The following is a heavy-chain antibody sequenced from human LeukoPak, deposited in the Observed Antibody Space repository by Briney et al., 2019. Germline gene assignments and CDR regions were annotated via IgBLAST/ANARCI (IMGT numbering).Heavy chain of an antibody. D-gene: IGHD3-9*01. J-gene: IGHJ4*02. CDR2: IIPIFGTA. V-gene: IGHV1-69*13. CDR1: GGTFSSYA. CDR3: ARDGYDILTGYYFDY. Sequence: ASVKVSCKASGGTFSSYAISWVRQAPGQGLEWMGGIIPIFGTANYAQKFQGRVTITADESTSTAYMGLSSLRSEDTAVYYCARDGYDILTGYYFDYWGQGTLVTVSS.